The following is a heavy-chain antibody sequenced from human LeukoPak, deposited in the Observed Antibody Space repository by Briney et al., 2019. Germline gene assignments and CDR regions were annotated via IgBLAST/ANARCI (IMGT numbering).Heavy chain of an antibody. J-gene: IGHJ3*02. Sequence: PSETLSLTCTVSRGSTSSYYWSWIRQPAGKGLEWIGRIYTSGSTNYNPSLKTRVTMSVDTSKKQFSLKLTSVTAADTAVYYCARVVVGAANAFDIWGQGTMVTVSS. CDR3: ARVVVGAANAFDI. D-gene: IGHD1-26*01. V-gene: IGHV4-4*07. CDR1: RGSTSSYY. CDR2: IYTSGST.